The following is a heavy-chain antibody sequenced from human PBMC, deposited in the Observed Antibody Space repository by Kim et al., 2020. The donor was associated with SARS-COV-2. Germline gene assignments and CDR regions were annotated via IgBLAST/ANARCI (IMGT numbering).Heavy chain of an antibody. V-gene: IGHV1-24*01. CDR3: ATVPTRINLTLGVNEYYFDH. J-gene: IGHJ4*02. D-gene: IGHD3-22*01. CDR2: FDPEDDET. CDR1: GKTLTELS. Sequence: ASVKVSCRVSGKTLTELSIHWVRQAPGKGLEWMGGFDPEDDETIYEQKFQGRVSMTEDTSTDTAYMELSSLRCEDTAVYYCATVPTRINLTLGVNEYYFDHWARGTLVTVSS.